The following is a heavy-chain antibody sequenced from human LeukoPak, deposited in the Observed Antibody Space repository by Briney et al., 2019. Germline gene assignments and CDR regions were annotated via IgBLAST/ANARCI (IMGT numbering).Heavy chain of an antibody. D-gene: IGHD6-13*01. Sequence: GGSLRLPCAASGFTFSSYAMHWVRQAPGKGLEWVAAISYDGSNRYYADSVKGRFTISRDNSKNTLYLQMNSLRTEDTAVYYCVRLTAAGRRTDFDYWGQGTLVTVPS. CDR2: ISYDGSNR. J-gene: IGHJ4*02. CDR1: GFTFSSYA. V-gene: IGHV3-30*04. CDR3: VRLTAAGRRTDFDY.